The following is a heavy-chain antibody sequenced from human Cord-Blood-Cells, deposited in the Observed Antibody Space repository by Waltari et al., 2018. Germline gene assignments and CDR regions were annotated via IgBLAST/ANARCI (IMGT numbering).Heavy chain of an antibody. D-gene: IGHD2-2*01. CDR3: ARGQVVVVPAAMVWFDP. J-gene: IGHJ5*02. CDR2: TNHSGST. V-gene: IGHV4-34*01. CDR1: GGSLSGYY. Sequence: VQLHQWGAGLLKPSATLSLTCAVYGGSLSGYYWSWIRQPPGKGLEWIGETNHSGSTNYNPSLKSRVTISVDTSRNQFSLKLGSVTAADTAVYYCARGQVVVVPAAMVWFDPWGQGTLVTVAS.